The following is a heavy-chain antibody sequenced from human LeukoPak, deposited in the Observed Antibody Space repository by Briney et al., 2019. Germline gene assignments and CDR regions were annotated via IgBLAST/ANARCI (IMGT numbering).Heavy chain of an antibody. J-gene: IGHJ6*03. V-gene: IGHV4-30-2*01. D-gene: IGHD6-13*01. CDR2: IYHSGST. CDR3: ARAGPIAAAANYYMDV. CDR1: GGSISSGGYY. Sequence: PSQTLSLTCTVSGGSISSGGYYWSWIRQPPGKGLEWIGYIYHSGSTYYNPSLKSRVTISVDRSKNQFSLKLSSVTAADTAVYYCARAGPIAAAANYYMDVWGKGTTVTVSS.